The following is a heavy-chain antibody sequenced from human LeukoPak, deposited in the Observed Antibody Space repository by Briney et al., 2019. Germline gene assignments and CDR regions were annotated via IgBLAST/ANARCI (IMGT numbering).Heavy chain of an antibody. CDR2: INPSGGST. CDR1: GYTFTSYY. D-gene: IGHD5-24*01. Sequence: ASVKVSCKASGYTFTSYYMHWVRQAPGQGLEWMGIINPSGGSTSYAQKFQGRVTMTRDTSTSTVYMELSSLGSEDTAVYYCARDPAGDGYNQWYFDYWGQGTLVTVSS. V-gene: IGHV1-46*01. J-gene: IGHJ4*02. CDR3: ARDPAGDGYNQWYFDY.